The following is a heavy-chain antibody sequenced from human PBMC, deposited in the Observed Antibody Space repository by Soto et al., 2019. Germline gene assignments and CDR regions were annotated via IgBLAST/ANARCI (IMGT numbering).Heavy chain of an antibody. Sequence: VQLVESGGGLVQPGGSLRLSCAASGFTFSSYSMNWVRQAPGKGLEWVSYISSSSSTIYYADSVKGRFTISRDNAKNSLYLQMNSLRAEDTAVYYCARGITIFGVAPGGNWFDPWGQGTLVTVSS. CDR3: ARGITIFGVAPGGNWFDP. J-gene: IGHJ5*02. V-gene: IGHV3-48*01. CDR2: ISSSSSTI. CDR1: GFTFSSYS. D-gene: IGHD3-3*01.